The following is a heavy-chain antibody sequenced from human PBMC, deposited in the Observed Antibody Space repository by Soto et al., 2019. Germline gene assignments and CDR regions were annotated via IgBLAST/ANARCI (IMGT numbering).Heavy chain of an antibody. V-gene: IGHV5-10-1*01. CDR1: GYSFINYW. J-gene: IGHJ6*02. CDR3: AALTMRARGYYYGMDV. CDR2: IYPRDSYT. D-gene: IGHD3-22*01. Sequence: PGESLKISCKGSGYSFINYWINWVRQMPDKGLEWMGRIYPRDSYTNYSPSFQGHVTISIDKSINTAYLQWSSLKASDTAMYYCAALTMRARGYYYGMDVWGQGTTVTVSS.